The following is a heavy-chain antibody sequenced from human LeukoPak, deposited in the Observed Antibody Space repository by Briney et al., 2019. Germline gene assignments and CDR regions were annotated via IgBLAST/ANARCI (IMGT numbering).Heavy chain of an antibody. CDR1: GGSISSYY. CDR2: IYYSGST. Sequence: SETLSLTCTVSGGSISSYYWSWIRQPSGKGLEWIGYIYYSGSTNYNPSLKSRVTISVDTSKNQFSLKLSSVTAADTAVYYCARVLVGATPYYYYYYMDVWGKGTTVTVSS. D-gene: IGHD1-26*01. J-gene: IGHJ6*03. CDR3: ARVLVGATPYYYYYYMDV. V-gene: IGHV4-59*01.